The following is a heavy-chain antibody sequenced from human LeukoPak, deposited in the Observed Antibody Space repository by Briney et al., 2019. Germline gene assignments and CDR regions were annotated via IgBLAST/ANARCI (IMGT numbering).Heavy chain of an antibody. CDR2: MNPNSGNT. J-gene: IGHJ6*02. Sequence: ASVKVSCKASGYTFTSYDINWVRQAAGQGLEWMGWMNPNSGNTGYAQKFQGRVTMTRNTSISTAYMELSSLRSEDTAVYYCARSYCGGDCSNGYCYYGMDVWGQGTTVTVSS. CDR1: GYTFTSYD. V-gene: IGHV1-8*01. CDR3: ARSYCGGDCSNGYCYYGMDV. D-gene: IGHD2-21*02.